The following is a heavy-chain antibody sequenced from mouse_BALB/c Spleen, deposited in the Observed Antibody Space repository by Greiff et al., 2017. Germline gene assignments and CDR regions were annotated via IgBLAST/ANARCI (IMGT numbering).Heavy chain of an antibody. J-gene: IGHJ4*01. CDR2: IYPGNSDT. Sequence: EVQLQQSGTVLARPGASVKMSCKASGYSFTSYWMHWVKQRPGQGLEWIGAIYPGNSDTSYNQKFKGKAKLTAVTSASTAYMELSSLTSEDTAVYYCARTTATIAMDYWGQGTSVTVSS. CDR1: GYSFTSYW. CDR3: ARTTATIAMDY. V-gene: IGHV1-5*01. D-gene: IGHD1-2*01.